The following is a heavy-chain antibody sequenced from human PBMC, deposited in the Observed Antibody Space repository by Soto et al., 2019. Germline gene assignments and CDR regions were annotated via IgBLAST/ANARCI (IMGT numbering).Heavy chain of an antibody. CDR3: ARETRGVTRTFDI. V-gene: IGHV4-30-2*01. D-gene: IGHD2-8*02. J-gene: IGHJ3*02. CDR2: IYHSGST. CDR1: GGSISSGGYS. Sequence: QLQLQESGSGLVKPSQTLSLTCAVSGGSISSGGYSWSWIRQPPGKGLEWIGYIYHSGSTYYNPPLKRRVXXSXDXXKTQFSLKLSSVTAADTAVYYCARETRGVTRTFDIWGQGTMVTVSS.